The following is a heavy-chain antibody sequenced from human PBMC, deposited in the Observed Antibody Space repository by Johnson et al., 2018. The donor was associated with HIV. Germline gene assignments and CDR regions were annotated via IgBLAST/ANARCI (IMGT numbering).Heavy chain of an antibody. V-gene: IGHV3-30*18. CDR3: VKGVVGAEDVFDM. CDR1: GFTFRAYG. J-gene: IGHJ3*02. D-gene: IGHD1-26*01. CDR2: MSYDGSKK. Sequence: VQLVESGGGVVQPGTSLRLSCAASGFTFRAYGMHWVRQAPGKGLEWLTLMSYDGSKKYYADSVKGRFTISRDNSKNTLYLQMNSLRAEDTAVYYCVKGVVGAEDVFDMRGRGTMVTVSS.